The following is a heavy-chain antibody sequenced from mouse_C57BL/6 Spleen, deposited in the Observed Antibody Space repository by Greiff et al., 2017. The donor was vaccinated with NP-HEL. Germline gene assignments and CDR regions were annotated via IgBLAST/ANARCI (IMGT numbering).Heavy chain of an antibody. D-gene: IGHD2-4*01. Sequence: VKLMESGAELVRPWTSVKVSCKASGYAFTNYLIEWVKQRPGQGLEWIGVINPGSGGTNYNEKFKGKATLTADKSSSTAYMQLSTLTSEDSAVYFCARGDYDDLYFDVWGTGTTVTVSS. V-gene: IGHV1-54*01. CDR2: INPGSGGT. CDR1: GYAFTNYL. J-gene: IGHJ1*03. CDR3: ARGDYDDLYFDV.